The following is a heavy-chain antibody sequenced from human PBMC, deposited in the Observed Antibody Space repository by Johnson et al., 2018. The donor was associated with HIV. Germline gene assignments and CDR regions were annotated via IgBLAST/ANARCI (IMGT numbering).Heavy chain of an antibody. CDR1: GLTFSSYA. D-gene: IGHD3-3*01. CDR2: ISASGGST. J-gene: IGHJ3*01. V-gene: IGHV3-23*04. CDR3: AKDSTITIFGVVTSPYGFDV. Sequence: VQLVESGGGLAQPGGSLRLSCVGSGLTFSSYAMSWVRQAPGQGLEWVSAISASGGSTYYADSVKGRFTLPSANTNNTLLLQMNSLRADDTAVYYCAKDSTITIFGVVTSPYGFDVWGQGTMVTVSS.